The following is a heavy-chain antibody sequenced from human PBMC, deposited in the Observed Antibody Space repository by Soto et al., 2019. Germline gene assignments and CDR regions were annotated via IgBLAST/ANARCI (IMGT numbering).Heavy chain of an antibody. CDR1: GGSVSSGSYY. Sequence: PSETLSLTCTASGGSVSSGSYYWSWIRQPPGKGLKWIGYIYYSGSTNYNPSLKSRVTISVDTSKNQFSLKLSSVTAADTAVYYCARDQGEGIVATGYYYYGMDVWGQGTTVTVSS. V-gene: IGHV4-61*01. J-gene: IGHJ6*02. D-gene: IGHD2-21*01. CDR2: IYYSGST. CDR3: ARDQGEGIVATGYYYYGMDV.